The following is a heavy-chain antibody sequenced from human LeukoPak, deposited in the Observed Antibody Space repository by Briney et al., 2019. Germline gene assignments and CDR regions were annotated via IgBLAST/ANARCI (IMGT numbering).Heavy chain of an antibody. CDR2: IRSKVYGGTA. V-gene: IGHV3-49*04. J-gene: IGHJ4*02. CDR1: RFTFSYYS. Sequence: QPGGSLRLSCAASRFTFSYYSMNWVRQAPGKGLEWVGFIRSKVYGGTAEYAASVKGRFTISRDDSKSIAYLQMNSLKTEDTAVYYCARGGYYDSSGYPYFDYWGQGTLVTVSS. D-gene: IGHD3-22*01. CDR3: ARGGYYDSSGYPYFDY.